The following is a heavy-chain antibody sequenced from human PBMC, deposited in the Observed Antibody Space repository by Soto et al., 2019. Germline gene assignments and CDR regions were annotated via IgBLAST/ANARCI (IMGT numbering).Heavy chain of an antibody. J-gene: IGHJ4*02. CDR1: GYSFTSYW. V-gene: IGHV5-51*01. Sequence: PGESLKISCKGSGYSFTSYWIGWVRQMPGKGLEWMGIIYPGDSDTRYSPSFQGQVTISADKSISTAYLQWSSLEASDTAMYYCARSSVPGISFQFYYFDYWGQGTLVTVSS. CDR2: IYPGDSDT. D-gene: IGHD3-3*02. CDR3: ARSSVPGISFQFYYFDY.